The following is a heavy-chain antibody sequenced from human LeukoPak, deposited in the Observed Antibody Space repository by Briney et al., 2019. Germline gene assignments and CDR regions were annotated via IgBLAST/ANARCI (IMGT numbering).Heavy chain of an antibody. CDR2: IIGSGGST. CDR3: AKVSGYSSGWYVRDWFDP. D-gene: IGHD6-19*01. V-gene: IGHV3-23*01. Sequence: PGGSLRLSCAASGFTFSSYAMSWFRQPPGKGLGGVSAIIGSGGSTYYADSVKGRFTISRDNSKNTLYLQMNSLRAEDTAVYYCAKVSGYSSGWYVRDWFDPWGQGTLATVSS. J-gene: IGHJ5*02. CDR1: GFTFSSYA.